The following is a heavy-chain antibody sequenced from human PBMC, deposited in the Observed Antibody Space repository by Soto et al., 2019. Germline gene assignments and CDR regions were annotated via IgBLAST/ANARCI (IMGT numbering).Heavy chain of an antibody. Sequence: EVQLLESGGGAVQPGGSLRLSCAASGFTFSNHAMSWVRQVPGQGLEWVATVTGSGDKTYYADSVKGRFTISRDNSQSTLFLQTNSLRAEDTAVYDCARSGGPSYYYYRGVWGKGTTLTVSS. CDR2: VTGSGDKT. CDR3: ARSGGPSYYYYRGV. D-gene: IGHD6-25*01. J-gene: IGHJ6*03. CDR1: GFTFSNHA. V-gene: IGHV3-23*01.